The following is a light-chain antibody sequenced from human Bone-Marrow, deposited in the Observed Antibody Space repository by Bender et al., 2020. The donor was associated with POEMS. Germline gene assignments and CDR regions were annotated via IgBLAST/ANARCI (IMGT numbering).Light chain of an antibody. CDR1: SGRIASSY. Sequence: NFMLTQPHSVSESPGKTVTISCTRTSGRIASSYVQWYQQRPGSSPTTVIFENSQRPSGVPDRFSGSIDSSSNSASLTISGVKAEDEADYYCQSYDRSNVVFGGGTKVTVL. CDR2: ENS. J-gene: IGLJ2*01. CDR3: QSYDRSNVV. V-gene: IGLV6-57*01.